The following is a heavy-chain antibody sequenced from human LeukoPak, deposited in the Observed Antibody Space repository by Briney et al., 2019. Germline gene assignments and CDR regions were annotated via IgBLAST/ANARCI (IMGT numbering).Heavy chain of an antibody. J-gene: IGHJ4*02. V-gene: IGHV3-23*01. CDR1: GFTFSSYA. CDR2: ISGSGGST. D-gene: IGHD2-15*01. CDR3: AKARYCSGGSCYVFDY. Sequence: GGSLRLSCAASGFTFSSYAMSWVRQAPGKGLEWVSAISGSGGSTYYADSMKGRFTISRDNSKNTLYLQMNSLRAEDTAVYYCAKARYCSGGSCYVFDYWGQGTLVTVSS.